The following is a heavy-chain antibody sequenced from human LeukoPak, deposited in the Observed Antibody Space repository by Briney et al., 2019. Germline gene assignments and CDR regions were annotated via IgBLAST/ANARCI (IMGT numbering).Heavy chain of an antibody. CDR1: GFTFSTAW. J-gene: IGHJ6*02. Sequence: GGSLRLSCAASGFTFSTAWMIWVRQAPGKGLEWVANIKQDESEKYYVGSVKGRFTISRDNTKNSLYLQMNSLRAEDTAVYYCARETSGSKDLVVVPTTIRYGMDVWGQGTTVSVSS. CDR3: ARETSGSKDLVVVPTTIRYGMDV. CDR2: IKQDESEK. D-gene: IGHD2-2*01. V-gene: IGHV3-7*03.